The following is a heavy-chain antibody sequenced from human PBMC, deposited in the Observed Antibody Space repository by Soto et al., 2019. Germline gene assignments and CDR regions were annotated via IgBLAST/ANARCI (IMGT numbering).Heavy chain of an antibody. CDR2: ISGSGGST. CDR1: GFTFSSYA. V-gene: IGHV3-23*01. D-gene: IGHD6-6*01. Sequence: PGGSMRLSCAASGFTFSSYAMSWVRQAPGKGLEWGSAISGSGGSTYYADSVKGRFTISRENSKNTLYLQMNSLRAEDTAVYYCAKVFVYSSSAGGFDYWGQGTLVTVSS. J-gene: IGHJ4*02. CDR3: AKVFVYSSSAGGFDY.